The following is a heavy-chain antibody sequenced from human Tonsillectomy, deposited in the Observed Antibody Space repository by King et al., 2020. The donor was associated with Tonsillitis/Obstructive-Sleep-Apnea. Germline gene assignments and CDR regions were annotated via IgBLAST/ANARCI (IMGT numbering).Heavy chain of an antibody. CDR2: INKDGTGK. Sequence: VQLVEAGGGLVQPGGSLRLSCAASTFTFNGYWMTLVRQPPGKGLEWVANINKDGTGKYYGDSVKGRFSISRDNAKNSLYLQMDSLRAEDTAVYYCARGSGWLDYWGQGTLVTVSS. D-gene: IGHD3-10*01. J-gene: IGHJ4*02. V-gene: IGHV3-7*04. CDR3: ARGSGWLDY. CDR1: TFTFNGYW.